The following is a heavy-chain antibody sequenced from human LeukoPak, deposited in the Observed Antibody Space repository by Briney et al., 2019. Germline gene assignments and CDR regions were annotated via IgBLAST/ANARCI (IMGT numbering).Heavy chain of an antibody. CDR3: AKDRFGSGSYYNDDAFDI. V-gene: IGHV3-9*01. J-gene: IGHJ3*02. Sequence: PGGSLRLSCAASGFTFSSYAMSWVRQAPGKGLEWVSGISWNSGSIGYADSVKGRFTISRDNAKNSLYLQMNSLRAEDTALYYCAKDRFGSGSYYNDDAFDIWGQGTMVTVSS. CDR1: GFTFSSYA. D-gene: IGHD3-10*01. CDR2: ISWNSGSI.